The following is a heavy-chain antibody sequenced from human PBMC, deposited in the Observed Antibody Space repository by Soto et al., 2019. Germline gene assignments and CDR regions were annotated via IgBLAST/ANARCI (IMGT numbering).Heavy chain of an antibody. CDR1: GATINRGSYY. CDR3: VRASTLDY. CDR2: IYYSGNA. Sequence: QLRLQESGPGLVKPPETLSLTCSVSGATINRGSYYWGWVRQPPGKGLEWIGSIYYSGNAYYSPSLKNRDTISVDTSKNQFSLKVNSVTSADTAVYYCVRASTLDYWGQGILVTVSS. J-gene: IGHJ4*02. V-gene: IGHV4-39*01.